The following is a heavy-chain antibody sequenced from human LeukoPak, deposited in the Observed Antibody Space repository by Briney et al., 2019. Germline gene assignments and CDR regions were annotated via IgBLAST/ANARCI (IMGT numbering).Heavy chain of an antibody. J-gene: IGHJ5*02. V-gene: IGHV4-38-2*02. CDR1: GYSISTGYY. Sequence: SETLSLTCTVCGYSISTGYYWDWIRQPPGKGLEWIGSIYHSGSTYYNPSLKSRVTISVDTSKNQFSLKLSSVTAADTAVYYCARELLWFGLPRGWFDPWGQGTLVTVSS. D-gene: IGHD3-10*01. CDR3: ARELLWFGLPRGWFDP. CDR2: IYHSGST.